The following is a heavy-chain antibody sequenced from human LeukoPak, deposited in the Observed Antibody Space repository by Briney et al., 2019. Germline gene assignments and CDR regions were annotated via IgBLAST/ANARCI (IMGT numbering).Heavy chain of an antibody. Sequence: PGGSLRLSCATAGFNFDDYAMHWIRQDPGKGLQWVASIGLESGDIHYADSVKGRFTISRDNAKNSLYLQMNSLRAEDTAVYYCARVCRDGYNGYYYYYYYMDVWGKGTTVTVSS. CDR3: ARVCRDGYNGYYYYYYYMDV. V-gene: IGHV3-9*01. CDR1: GFNFDDYA. CDR2: IGLESGDI. J-gene: IGHJ6*03. D-gene: IGHD5-24*01.